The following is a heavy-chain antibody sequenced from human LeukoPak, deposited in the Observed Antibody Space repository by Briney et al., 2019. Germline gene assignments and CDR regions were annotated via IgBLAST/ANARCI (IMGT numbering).Heavy chain of an antibody. CDR3: ARDREAVYYYDSTSPVDAFDI. D-gene: IGHD3-22*01. CDR1: GFTFSSYS. Sequence: GGSLRLSCAASGFTFSSYSMKWVRPAPGKGLEWVSYISSSSSTIYYADSVKGRFTISRDNAKNSLYLQMNSLRDEDTAVYYCARDREAVYYYDSTSPVDAFDIWGQGTMVTVSS. V-gene: IGHV3-48*02. J-gene: IGHJ3*02. CDR2: ISSSSSTI.